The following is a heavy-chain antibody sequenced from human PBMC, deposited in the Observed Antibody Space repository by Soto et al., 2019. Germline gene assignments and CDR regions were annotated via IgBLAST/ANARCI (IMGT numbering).Heavy chain of an antibody. CDR1: GDTFSSYA. CDR3: ARDGSGYRSRASPMDV. Sequence: QVQLVQSGAEVKKPGSSVKVSCKASGDTFSSYAISWVRQAPGQGLEWMGGIIPIFGTANYAQKFQGRVTITADESTRTAYMALSSLRSEDTAVYYCARDGSGYRSRASPMDVWGQGTTVTVSS. CDR2: IIPIFGTA. J-gene: IGHJ6*02. V-gene: IGHV1-69*01. D-gene: IGHD3-22*01.